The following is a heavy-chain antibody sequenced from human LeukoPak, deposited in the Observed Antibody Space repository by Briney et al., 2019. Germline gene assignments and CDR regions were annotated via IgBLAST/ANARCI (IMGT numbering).Heavy chain of an antibody. CDR1: GGSFSGYY. J-gene: IGHJ4*02. CDR3: ARTLLAVAGTYYFDY. CDR2: INHSGST. D-gene: IGHD6-19*01. Sequence: PSETLSLTCAVYGGSFSGYYWSWIRQPPGKGLEWIGEINHSGSTNYNPSLKSRVTLSVDTSKNQFSLKLSSVTAADTAVYYCARTLLAVAGTYYFDYWGQGTLVTVSS. V-gene: IGHV4-34*01.